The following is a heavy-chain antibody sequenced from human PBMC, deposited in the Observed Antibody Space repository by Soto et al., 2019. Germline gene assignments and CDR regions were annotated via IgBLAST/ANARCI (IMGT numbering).Heavy chain of an antibody. CDR1: GGSITTSNW. CDR2: IYHSGST. J-gene: IGHJ6*02. Sequence: QVQLQESGPGLVKPSGTLSLTCVVSGGSITTSNWWSWVRQPPGKGLEWIGEIYHSGSTNYNPSPKSRVTISVDKSKNQFSLKVTSVTAADTAVYYCARKDYTPPYSMDVWGQGTTVTVSS. D-gene: IGHD4-4*01. V-gene: IGHV4-4*02. CDR3: ARKDYTPPYSMDV.